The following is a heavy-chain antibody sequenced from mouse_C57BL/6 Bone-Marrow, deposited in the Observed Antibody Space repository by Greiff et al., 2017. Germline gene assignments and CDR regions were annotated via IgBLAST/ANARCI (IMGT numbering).Heavy chain of an antibody. D-gene: IGHD1-1*01. Sequence: QVQLQQPGAELVKPGASVKLSCKASGYTFTSYWMHWVKQRPGQGLEWIGMIHPNSGSTNYNEKFKSKATLTVDKSSSTAYMQRSSLTSEDSAVYYCARDGFYGSSFFDYWGQGTTLTVSA. CDR1: GYTFTSYW. CDR2: IHPNSGST. J-gene: IGHJ2*01. CDR3: ARDGFYGSSFFDY. V-gene: IGHV1-64*01.